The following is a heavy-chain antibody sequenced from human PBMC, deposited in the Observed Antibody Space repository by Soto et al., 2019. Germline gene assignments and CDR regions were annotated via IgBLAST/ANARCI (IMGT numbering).Heavy chain of an antibody. CDR2: IIPIFGTA. V-gene: IGHV1-69*13. D-gene: IGHD3-10*01. CDR1: GGTFSSYA. Sequence: GASVKVSCKASGGTFSSYAISWARQAPGQGLEWMGGIIPIFGTANYAQKFQGRVTITADESTSTAYMELSSLRSEDTAVYYCARVGSGSYYNGGAFDIWGQGTMVTVSS. J-gene: IGHJ3*02. CDR3: ARVGSGSYYNGGAFDI.